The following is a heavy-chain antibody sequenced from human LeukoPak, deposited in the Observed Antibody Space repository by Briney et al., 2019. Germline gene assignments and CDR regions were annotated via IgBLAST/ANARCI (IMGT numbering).Heavy chain of an antibody. V-gene: IGHV3-43*02. D-gene: IGHD7-27*01. Sequence: GGSLRLSCAASGFTFDDYAMHWVRQAPGKGLEWVSLISGDGGSTYYADSVKGRFTISRDNSKNSLYLQMNSLRTEGTALYYCAKDDGELGIDYWGQGTLVTVSS. J-gene: IGHJ4*02. CDR2: ISGDGGST. CDR1: GFTFDDYA. CDR3: AKDDGELGIDY.